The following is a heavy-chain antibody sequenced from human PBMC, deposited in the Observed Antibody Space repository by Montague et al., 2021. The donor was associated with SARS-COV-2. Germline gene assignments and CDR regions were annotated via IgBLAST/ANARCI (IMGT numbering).Heavy chain of an antibody. CDR2: IYYTGTT. J-gene: IGHJ5*02. V-gene: IGHV4-59*08. CDR1: GGSISSHY. Sequence: SETLSLTCTVSGGSISSHYWSWIRQAPGQGLEWIGLIYYTGTTKYNPSLKSRVTLSLDTSRDQFSLTLSSVTAADTAVYYCARPLRSNVWYGFDTWGQGALVIVSS. CDR3: ARPLRSNVWYGFDT. D-gene: IGHD6-13*01.